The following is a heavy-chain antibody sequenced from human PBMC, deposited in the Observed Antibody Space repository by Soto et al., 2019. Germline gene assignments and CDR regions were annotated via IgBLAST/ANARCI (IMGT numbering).Heavy chain of an antibody. CDR1: GYTFTRYC. D-gene: IGHD6-13*01. V-gene: IGHV1-46*01. CDR2: INPSGGST. J-gene: IGHJ4*02. CDR3: AREGIAAAGLNPDFDY. Sequence: GASVKVSCKASGYTFTRYCMHWVRQAPGQGLEWMGIINPSGGSTSYAQKFQGRVTMTRDTSTSTAYMELTSLRSDDTAVYYCAREGIAAAGLNPDFDYWGQGTLVTVSS.